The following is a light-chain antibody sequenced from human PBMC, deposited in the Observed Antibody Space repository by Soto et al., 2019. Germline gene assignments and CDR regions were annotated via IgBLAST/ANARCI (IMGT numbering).Light chain of an antibody. CDR1: SSDVGGYNY. V-gene: IGLV2-8*01. Sequence: QSVLTQPPSAAGSPGQSVTISCTGTSSDVGGYNYVSWYQQHPGKAPKLMIYEVSKRPSGVPDRFSGSKSGNTASLTVSGLQAEDKADYYCSSYAGNKNVFGTGTKVTVL. J-gene: IGLJ1*01. CDR3: SSYAGNKNV. CDR2: EVS.